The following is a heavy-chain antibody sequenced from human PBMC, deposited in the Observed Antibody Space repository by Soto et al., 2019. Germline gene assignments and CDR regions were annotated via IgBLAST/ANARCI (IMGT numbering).Heavy chain of an antibody. CDR3: ARVPTGKYGVWNY. CDR1: GFTFSSYW. Sequence: EEQVVESGGGLVQHGGCLRRFCAASGFTFSSYWMHWVRQARGKGLVWVSRINPGGSITAYADSVKGRFTISRDNAKNTLYLQMNSLRGDDTAVYYCARVPTGKYGVWNYWGQGTLVTVSS. J-gene: IGHJ4*02. V-gene: IGHV3-74*01. CDR2: INPGGSIT. D-gene: IGHD1-1*01.